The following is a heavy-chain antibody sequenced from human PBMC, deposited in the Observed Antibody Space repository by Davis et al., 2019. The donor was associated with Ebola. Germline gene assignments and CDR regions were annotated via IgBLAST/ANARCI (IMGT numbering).Heavy chain of an antibody. V-gene: IGHV1-18*01. D-gene: IGHD2-8*01. J-gene: IGHJ5*02. CDR1: GYTFSNYG. CDR3: AKGRGRYCNNICSWFDP. CDR2: GSPYNGNT. Sequence: ASVTVSCKASGYTFSNYGISWVRQAPGQGLEGMGWGSPYNGNTNYLQKHQGRVTLTTDTSTNTAYMELRSLRSDNTAVYYCAKGRGRYCNNICSWFDPWGQGTLVTVSS.